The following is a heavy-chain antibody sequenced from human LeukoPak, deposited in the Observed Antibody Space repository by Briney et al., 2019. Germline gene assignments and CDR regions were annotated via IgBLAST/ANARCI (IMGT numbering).Heavy chain of an antibody. CDR3: ARDVDRNYYYMDV. V-gene: IGHV3-48*04. D-gene: IGHD3/OR15-3a*01. J-gene: IGHJ6*03. CDR2: ISSSSSTI. Sequence: GGSLRLSCAASGFTFSSYSMNWVRQAPGKGLEWVSYISSSSSTISYADSVKGRFTVSRDNAKSSLYLQMNSLRAEDTAVYYCARDVDRNYYYMDVWPKGTTVTVSS. CDR1: GFTFSSYS.